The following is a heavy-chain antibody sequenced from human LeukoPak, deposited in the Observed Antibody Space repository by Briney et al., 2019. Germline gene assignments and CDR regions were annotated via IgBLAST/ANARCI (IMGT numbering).Heavy chain of an antibody. Sequence: SETPSLTCSVPGDSICGYYWCWIRRPPGKGLGRIGYISYSGSTNYNPSLKSRVTISVDISKNQFSLKLSSVTAADTAVYYCARGFRYFSSGYDTPDAFDMWGQGTMVTVTS. V-gene: IGHV4-59*01. D-gene: IGHD3-22*01. J-gene: IGHJ3*02. CDR1: GDSICGYY. CDR2: ISYSGST. CDR3: ARGFRYFSSGYDTPDAFDM.